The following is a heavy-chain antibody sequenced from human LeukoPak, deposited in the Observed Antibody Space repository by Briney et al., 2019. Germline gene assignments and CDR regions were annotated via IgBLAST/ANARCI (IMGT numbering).Heavy chain of an antibody. Sequence: GGSLRLSCAASGFTFSSYSMNWVRQAPGKGLEWVSSISSSSSYIYYADSVKGRFTISRDNAKNSLYLQMNSLRAEDTAVYYCARDLQGYDILTGYFGSYFDYWGQGTLATVSS. CDR1: GFTFSSYS. J-gene: IGHJ4*02. CDR2: ISSSSSYI. V-gene: IGHV3-21*01. D-gene: IGHD3-9*01. CDR3: ARDLQGYDILTGYFGSYFDY.